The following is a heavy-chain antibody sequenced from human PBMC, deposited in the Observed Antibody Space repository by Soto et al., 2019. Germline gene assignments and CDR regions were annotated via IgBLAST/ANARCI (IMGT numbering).Heavy chain of an antibody. V-gene: IGHV3-23*01. CDR1: VFTFGNYA. CDR2: ITGTGDTS. J-gene: IGHJ5*02. Sequence: GGSLRLTCAASVFTFGNYAMTWVRQAPGKGLQWVSSITGTGDTSYYADSVKGRFTISRDNSKSTLFLQMSSLRAEDTAIYYCEKIYNWTPDDPWGQGTLVTVSS. D-gene: IGHD1-20*01. CDR3: EKIYNWTPDDP.